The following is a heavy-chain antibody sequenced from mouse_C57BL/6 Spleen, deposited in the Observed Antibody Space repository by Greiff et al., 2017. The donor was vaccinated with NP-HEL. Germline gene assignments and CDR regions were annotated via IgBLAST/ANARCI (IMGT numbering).Heavy chain of an antibody. CDR3: ARSAITTVVAPGFAY. Sequence: QVQLQQPGAELVKPGASVKLSCKASGYTFTSYWMQWVKQRPGQGLEWIGEIDPSGSYTNYNQKFKGKATLTVDTSSSTAYMQLSSLTSEDSAVYYCARSAITTVVAPGFAYWGQGTLVTVSA. CDR1: GYTFTSYW. J-gene: IGHJ3*01. CDR2: IDPSGSYT. V-gene: IGHV1-50*01. D-gene: IGHD1-1*01.